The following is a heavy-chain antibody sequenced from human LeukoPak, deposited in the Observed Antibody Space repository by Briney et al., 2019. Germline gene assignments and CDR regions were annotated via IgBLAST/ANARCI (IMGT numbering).Heavy chain of an antibody. D-gene: IGHD3-16*01. CDR1: GFTFSSYS. V-gene: IGHV3-7*01. CDR3: ARDWAEYDHWFDP. CDR2: IKQDGSEK. Sequence: GGSLRLSCAASGFTFSSYSMSWVRQAPGKGLEWVANIKQDGSEKYYVDSVKGRFTISRDNAKNSLYLQMNSLRAEDTAVYYCARDWAEYDHWFDPWGQGTLVTVSS. J-gene: IGHJ5*02.